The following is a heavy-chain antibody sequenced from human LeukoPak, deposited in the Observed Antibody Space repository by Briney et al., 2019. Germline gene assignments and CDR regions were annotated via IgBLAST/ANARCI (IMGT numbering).Heavy chain of an antibody. CDR2: ISRNGGST. CDR1: GFTFCSYA. D-gene: IGHD3-10*01. Sequence: PGGSLRLSCSASGFTFCSYAMHWVRQAPGKRLEYVSAISRNGGSTYYADSVKGRFTISRDNSKNALYLQMSSLRTEDTAVYYCVKSSITMVRGVPDWGQGTLVTVSS. J-gene: IGHJ4*02. V-gene: IGHV3-64D*06. CDR3: VKSSITMVRGVPD.